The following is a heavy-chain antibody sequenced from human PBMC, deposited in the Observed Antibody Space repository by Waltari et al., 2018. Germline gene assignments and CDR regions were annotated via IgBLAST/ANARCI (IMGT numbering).Heavy chain of an antibody. Sequence: QVQLQESGSGLVKPSETLSRTCDVSGYSINSGYYWGWTRPSPGKGLEWIATMHHAGDTFYNPSIKSRVTISMDTSKNQFSLKLNSVTAADTAVYFCSRQVLGYCTSAACRRLESWGQGTLVTVSS. CDR3: SRQVLGYCTSAACRRLES. CDR1: GYSINSGYY. V-gene: IGHV4-38-2*01. D-gene: IGHD2-2*03. J-gene: IGHJ4*02. CDR2: MHHAGDT.